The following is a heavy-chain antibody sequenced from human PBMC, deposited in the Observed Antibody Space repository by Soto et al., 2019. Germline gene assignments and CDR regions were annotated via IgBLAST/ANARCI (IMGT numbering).Heavy chain of an antibody. D-gene: IGHD2-21*02. CDR3: ARGFFCGGDCYSDY. CDR2: INHSGST. Sequence: SETLSLTCAVYGGSFSGYYWSWIRQPPGKGLEWIGEINHSGSTNYNPSLKSRVTISVDTSKNQFSLKLSSVTAADTAVYYCARGFFCGGDCYSDYWGQGTLVTVSS. J-gene: IGHJ4*02. CDR1: GGSFSGYY. V-gene: IGHV4-34*01.